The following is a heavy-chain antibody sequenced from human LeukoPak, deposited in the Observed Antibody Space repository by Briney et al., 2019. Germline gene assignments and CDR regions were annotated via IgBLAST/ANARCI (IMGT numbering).Heavy chain of an antibody. D-gene: IGHD5-12*01. CDR1: GGSFSGYY. J-gene: IGHJ5*02. V-gene: IGHV4-34*01. Sequence: SETLSLTCAVYGGSFSGYYWSWIRQPPGKGLEWIGEINHSGSTNYNPSLKSRVTISVDTSKNQFSLKLSSVTAADTAVYYCARGGYIKNWFDPWGQGTLVTVSS. CDR2: INHSGST. CDR3: ARGGYIKNWFDP.